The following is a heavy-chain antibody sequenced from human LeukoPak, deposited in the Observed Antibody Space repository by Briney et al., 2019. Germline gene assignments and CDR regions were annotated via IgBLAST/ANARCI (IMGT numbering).Heavy chain of an antibody. CDR2: IYYSGST. Sequence: SETLSLTCTVSGGSISSYYWGWIRQPPGKGLEWIGSIYYSGSTYYNPSLKSRVTISVDTSKNQFSLKLSSVTAADTAVYYCARQADSSGWYPGIDYWGQGTLVTVSS. D-gene: IGHD6-19*01. CDR3: ARQADSSGWYPGIDY. CDR1: GGSISSYY. V-gene: IGHV4-39*01. J-gene: IGHJ4*02.